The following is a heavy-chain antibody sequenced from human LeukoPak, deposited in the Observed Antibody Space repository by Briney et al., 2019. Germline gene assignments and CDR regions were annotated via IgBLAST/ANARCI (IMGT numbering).Heavy chain of an antibody. V-gene: IGHV3-74*01. Sequence: PGGSLRLSCAASGFTFSSYWMHWVRQAPGKGLVWVSRINIDESITTYADSVKGRFTISRDNAKNTLYLQMDSLRAEETAVYYCVRDVTTVLDYWGQGTPVTVSS. CDR3: VRDVTTVLDY. CDR2: INIDESIT. J-gene: IGHJ4*02. CDR1: GFTFSSYW. D-gene: IGHD4-17*01.